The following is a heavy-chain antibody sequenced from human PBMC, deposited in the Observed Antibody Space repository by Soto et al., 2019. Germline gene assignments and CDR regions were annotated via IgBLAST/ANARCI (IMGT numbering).Heavy chain of an antibody. CDR3: ARGLAALEDY. Sequence: LPETLSLTCTVSGGSISSYYWSWIRQPPGKGLEWIGYIYYSGSTNYNPSLKSRVTISVDTSKNQFSLKLSSVTAADTAVYYCARGLAALEDYWGQGTLVTVSS. CDR2: IYYSGST. CDR1: GGSISSYY. J-gene: IGHJ4*02. V-gene: IGHV4-59*01. D-gene: IGHD6-6*01.